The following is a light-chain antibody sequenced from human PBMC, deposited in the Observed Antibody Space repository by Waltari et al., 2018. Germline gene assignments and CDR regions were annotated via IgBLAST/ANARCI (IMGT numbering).Light chain of an antibody. V-gene: IGLV2-14*01. CDR3: SSYTSSSTWV. J-gene: IGLJ3*02. CDR1: SSDVGAYPY. CDR2: DVS. Sequence: QSPLTHPPSVSGSPGQAITISCTRTSSDVGAYPYHSWYQQHPGKAPKLMIYDVSKRPSGVSNRFSGSKSGNTASLTISGLQAEDEADYYCSSYTSSSTWVFGGGTKLTVL.